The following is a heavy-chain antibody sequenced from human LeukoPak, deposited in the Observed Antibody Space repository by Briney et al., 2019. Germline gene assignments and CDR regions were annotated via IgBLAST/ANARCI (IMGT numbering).Heavy chain of an antibody. J-gene: IGHJ4*02. CDR3: ARKAPTYYYGSGSYSK. V-gene: IGHV4-34*01. CDR1: GGSFSGYY. Sequence: SETLSLTCAVYGGSFSGYYWSWIRQPPGKGLEWIGEINHSGSTNYNPSLKSRVTTSVDTSKNQFSLKLSSVTAADTAVYYCARKAPTYYYGSGSYSKWGQGTLVTVSS. D-gene: IGHD3-10*01. CDR2: INHSGST.